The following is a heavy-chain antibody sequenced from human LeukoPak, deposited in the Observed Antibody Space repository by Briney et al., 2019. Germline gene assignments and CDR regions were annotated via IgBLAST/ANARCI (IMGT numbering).Heavy chain of an antibody. J-gene: IGHJ4*02. CDR2: IYYSGST. CDR1: GGSISTSSSY. D-gene: IGHD6-13*01. CDR3: ARLLRQQLAIDY. V-gene: IGHV4-39*01. Sequence: SETLSLTCTVSGGSISTSSSYWGWIRQPPGKGLEWIGSIYYSGSTNYNPSLERRVTISIDTYKDQFSLKLSSVTAADTAVYYCARLLRQQLAIDYWGQGTLVTVSS.